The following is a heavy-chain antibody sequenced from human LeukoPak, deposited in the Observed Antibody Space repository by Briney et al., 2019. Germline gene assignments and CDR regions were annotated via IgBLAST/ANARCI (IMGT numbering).Heavy chain of an antibody. V-gene: IGHV4-59*08. D-gene: IGHD6-19*01. CDR2: INNNGGT. J-gene: IGHJ4*02. CDR1: GGSISSYY. CDR3: SRRRYSSGWYYFDY. Sequence: DPSETLSLTCPAPGGSISSYYWSWIRKPPGKGLDGIGYINNNGGTNYTPSLKGRVTISVDTSKNQFSLNLSSVTAADTAVYHCSRRRYSSGWYYFDYWGQGTLVTVSS.